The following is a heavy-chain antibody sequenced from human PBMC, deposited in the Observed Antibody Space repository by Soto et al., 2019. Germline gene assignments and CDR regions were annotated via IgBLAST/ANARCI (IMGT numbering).Heavy chain of an antibody. D-gene: IGHD2-15*01. CDR3: ARDCSGGSCYVDTPYWVYYYYGMDV. Sequence: GGSLRLSCAASGFTFSSYAMHWVRQAPGKGLEWVAVISYDGSNKYYADSVKGRFTISRDNSKNTLYLQMNSLRAEDTAVYYCARDCSGGSCYVDTPYWVYYYYGMDVWGQGTTVTVSS. CDR2: ISYDGSNK. V-gene: IGHV3-30-3*01. J-gene: IGHJ6*02. CDR1: GFTFSSYA.